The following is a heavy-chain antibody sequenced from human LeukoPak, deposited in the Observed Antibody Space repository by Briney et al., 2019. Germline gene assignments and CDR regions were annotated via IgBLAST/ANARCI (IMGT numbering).Heavy chain of an antibody. CDR2: ISSSGSTI. V-gene: IGHV3-11*01. CDR1: GLTFSDYY. Sequence: GGPLRLSCAASGLTFSDYYMSWIRQAPGKGLEWVSYISSSGSTIYYADSVKGRFTISRDNAKNSLYLQMNSLRAEDTAVYYCARVTPYYYGSGPEGWFDPWGQGTLVTVSS. D-gene: IGHD3-10*01. CDR3: ARVTPYYYGSGPEGWFDP. J-gene: IGHJ5*02.